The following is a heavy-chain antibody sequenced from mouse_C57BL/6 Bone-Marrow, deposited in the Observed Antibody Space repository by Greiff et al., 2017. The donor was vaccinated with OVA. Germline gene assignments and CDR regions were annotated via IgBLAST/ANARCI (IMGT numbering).Heavy chain of an antibody. J-gene: IGHJ4*01. V-gene: IGHV5-17*01. D-gene: IGHD1-1*01. CDR2: ISSGSSTI. CDR3: ASTTVVARDYAMDY. CDR1: GFTFSDYG. Sequence: EVKLVESGGGLVKPGGSLKLSCAASGFTFSDYGMHWVRQAPEKGLEWVAYISSGSSTISYADTVTGRFTISRDTAKNTLFLQMTSLRSEDTAMYYCASTTVVARDYAMDYWGQGTSVTVSS.